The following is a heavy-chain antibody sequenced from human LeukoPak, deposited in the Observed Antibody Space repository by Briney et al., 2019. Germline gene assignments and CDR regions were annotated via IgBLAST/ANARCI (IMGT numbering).Heavy chain of an antibody. CDR1: GGSFSGYY. J-gene: IGHJ4*02. Sequence: SETLSLTCAVYGGSFSGYYWSWIRQPPGKGLEWIGEINHSGSTNYNPSLKSRVTISVDTSKNQFSLKLSSVTAADTAVYYCARDRSFGLPGGFDYWGQGILVTVSS. CDR3: ARDRSFGLPGGFDY. V-gene: IGHV4-34*01. CDR2: INHSGST. D-gene: IGHD1-14*01.